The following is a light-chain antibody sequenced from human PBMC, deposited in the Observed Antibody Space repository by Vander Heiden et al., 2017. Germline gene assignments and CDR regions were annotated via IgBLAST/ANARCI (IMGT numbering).Light chain of an antibody. CDR3: QQRSGWIPGT. V-gene: IGKV3-11*01. CDR2: EAS. Sequence: EIVLTPSPATLSLSHGEGTTLSCSASQSVSSYLAWYQHKPGQDPRILIYEASNRATGSPGRFSGTGAGTDFTLTISSLEHEEAAVYYCQQRSGWIPGTFGPGTKVEIK. J-gene: IGKJ1*01. CDR1: QSVSSY.